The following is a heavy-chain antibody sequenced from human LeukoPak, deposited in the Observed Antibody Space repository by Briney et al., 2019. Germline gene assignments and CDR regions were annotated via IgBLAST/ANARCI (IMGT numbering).Heavy chain of an antibody. J-gene: IGHJ4*02. V-gene: IGHV4-59*01. CDR2: IYDRGST. Sequence: RGGRRPPRKGLEWIGNIYDRGSTKYNPSLKSRVTISVDTSKNQFSLRLSSVTAADTAVYYCARGRTFDNLGQGNLVSVS. CDR3: ARGRTFDN.